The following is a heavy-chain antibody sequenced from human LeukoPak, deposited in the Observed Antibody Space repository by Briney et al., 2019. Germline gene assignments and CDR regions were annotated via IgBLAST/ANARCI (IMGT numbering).Heavy chain of an antibody. CDR1: GFTFSSYS. J-gene: IGHJ4*02. CDR2: ISSSSSYI. CDR3: ARGGNDRYYYDSSGYYSKTDFDY. D-gene: IGHD3-22*01. V-gene: IGHV3-21*01. Sequence: GGSLRLSCAASGFTFSSYSMNWVRQAPGKGLEWVSSISSSSSYIYYADSVKGRFTISRDNAKNSLYLQMNSLRAEDTAVYYCARGGNDRYYYDSSGYYSKTDFDYWGQGTLVTVSS.